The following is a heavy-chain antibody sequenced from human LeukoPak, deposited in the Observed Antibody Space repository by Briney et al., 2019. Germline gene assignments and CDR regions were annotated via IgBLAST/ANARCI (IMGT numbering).Heavy chain of an antibody. D-gene: IGHD3-10*01. CDR2: IYTSGST. J-gene: IGHJ4*02. CDR3: ARGGGLFDY. CDR1: AYSISSAYY. Sequence: SSETLSLTCTVSAYSISSAYYWGWIRQPAGKGLEWIGRIYTSGSTNYNPSLKSRVTISVDTSKNQFSLKLSSVTAADTAVYYCARGGGLFDYWGQGTLVTVSS. V-gene: IGHV4-61*02.